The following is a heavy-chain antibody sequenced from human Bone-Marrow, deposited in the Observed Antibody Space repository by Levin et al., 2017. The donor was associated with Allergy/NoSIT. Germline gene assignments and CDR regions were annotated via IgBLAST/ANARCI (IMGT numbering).Heavy chain of an antibody. D-gene: IGHD6-13*01. CDR2: IYPSGSP. CDR3: ARRTYSSSWYGPTIDS. J-gene: IGHJ4*02. V-gene: IGHV4/OR15-8*01. Sequence: SETLSLTCVVSGVSISSDNWWSWVRQPPGKGLEWLGEIYPSGSPTYTPSLKSRITISIDKSNNHFSLNLSSVTAADTAVYYCARRTYSSSWYGPTIDSWGQGTLVTVSS. CDR1: GVSISSDNW.